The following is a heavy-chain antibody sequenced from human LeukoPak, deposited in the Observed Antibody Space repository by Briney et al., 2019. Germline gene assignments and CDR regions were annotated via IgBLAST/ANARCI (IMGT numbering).Heavy chain of an antibody. D-gene: IGHD6-13*01. CDR3: ACSGSSPRNYFYGMDV. J-gene: IGHJ6*02. V-gene: IGHV3-33*05. Sequence: PGGSLRLSCAASGFTFSSYGMHWVRRAPGKGLEWVALMSYDGGEKYYVDSVKGRFTISRDNSKDTLYLQMNSLRAEDTAVYYCACSGSSPRNYFYGMDVWGQGTTVTVSS. CDR2: MSYDGGEK. CDR1: GFTFSSYG.